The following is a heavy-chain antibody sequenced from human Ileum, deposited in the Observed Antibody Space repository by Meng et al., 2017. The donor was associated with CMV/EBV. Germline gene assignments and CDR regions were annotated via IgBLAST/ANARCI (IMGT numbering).Heavy chain of an antibody. CDR2: IYDSGST. J-gene: IGHJ4*02. V-gene: IGHV4-31*02. CDR1: VRSITRGGSF. CDR3: ARRPIAARAGGLDY. D-gene: IGHD6-6*01. Sequence: SVRSITRGGSFSTWLRHHPGRGLEWIGYIYDSGSTYYNPSLKSRVTISADTSKNQFSLNLSSVTAADTAVYYCARRPIAARAGGLDYWGQGTLVTVSS.